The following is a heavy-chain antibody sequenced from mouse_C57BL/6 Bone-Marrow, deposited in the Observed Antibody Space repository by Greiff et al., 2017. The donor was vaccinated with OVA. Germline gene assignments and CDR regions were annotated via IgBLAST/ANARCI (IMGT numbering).Heavy chain of an antibody. J-gene: IGHJ3*01. CDR3: ARPGGGGYDVGTWFAY. D-gene: IGHD2-2*01. CDR2: IDPNSGGT. Sequence: QVQLQQPGAELVKPGASVKLSCKASGYTFTSYWMHWVKQRPGRGLEWIGRIDPNSGGTKYNEKFKSKATLTVDKPSSTAYMQLSSLTSEDSAVYYCARPGGGGYDVGTWFAYWGQGTLVTVSA. V-gene: IGHV1-72*01. CDR1: GYTFTSYW.